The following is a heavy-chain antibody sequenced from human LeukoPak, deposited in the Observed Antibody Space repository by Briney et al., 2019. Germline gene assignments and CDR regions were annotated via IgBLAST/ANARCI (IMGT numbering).Heavy chain of an antibody. D-gene: IGHD2-15*01. Sequence: ASVKVSCKASGYTFTSYDINWVRQATGQGLEWRGWMNPNSGNTGYAQKFQGRVTITRNTSISTAYMGLSSLRSEDTAVYYCARGYCSGGSCYSGVYWFDPWGQGTLVTVSS. V-gene: IGHV1-8*03. CDR1: GYTFTSYD. CDR3: ARGYCSGGSCYSGVYWFDP. J-gene: IGHJ5*02. CDR2: MNPNSGNT.